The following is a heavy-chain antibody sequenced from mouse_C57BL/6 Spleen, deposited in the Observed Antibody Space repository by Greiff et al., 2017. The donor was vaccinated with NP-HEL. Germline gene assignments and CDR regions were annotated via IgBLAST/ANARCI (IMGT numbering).Heavy chain of an antibody. CDR1: GYAFSSSW. D-gene: IGHD2-5*01. J-gene: IGHJ4*01. CDR2: IYPGDGDT. CDR3: AAYYSNYGTGAMDY. Sequence: VQLQQSGPELVKPGASVKISCKASGYAFSSSWMNWVKQRPGKGLEWIGRIYPGDGDTNYNGKFKGKATLTADKSSSTAYMQLSSLTSEDSAVYFCAAYYSNYGTGAMDYWGQGTSVTVSS. V-gene: IGHV1-82*01.